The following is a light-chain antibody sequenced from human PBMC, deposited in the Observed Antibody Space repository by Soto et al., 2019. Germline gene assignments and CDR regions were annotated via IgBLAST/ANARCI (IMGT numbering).Light chain of an antibody. V-gene: IGKV3-20*01. CDR1: QGIGDT. Sequence: ETVMTQSPATLSVSPGEGAPLSCRASQGIGDTLAWYQQQPGQTPRLLIYDTASRATGIPDRCSGGGSATAFTLTISRLEPEDFAVYYCQQFSSYPLTFGGGTKVDI. CDR3: QQFSSYPLT. J-gene: IGKJ4*01. CDR2: DTA.